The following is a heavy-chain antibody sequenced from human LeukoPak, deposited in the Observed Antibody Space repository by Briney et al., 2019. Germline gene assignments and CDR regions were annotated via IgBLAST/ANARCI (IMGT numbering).Heavy chain of an antibody. CDR3: ARGDVYFDY. Sequence: ASVKVSCKASGYTFTGYYTHWVRQAPGQGLEWMGWISPNSGDTNYAQKFQGRVTMTRDTSISAAYMELSRLRSDDTAVYYCARGDVYFDYWGQGTLVTVSS. CDR1: GYTFTGYY. V-gene: IGHV1-2*02. CDR2: ISPNSGDT. J-gene: IGHJ4*02.